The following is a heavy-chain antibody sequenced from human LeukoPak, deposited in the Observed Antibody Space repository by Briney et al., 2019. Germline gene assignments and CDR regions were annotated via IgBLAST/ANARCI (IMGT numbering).Heavy chain of an antibody. D-gene: IGHD1-7*01. CDR3: ARSLELRYYYYYMDV. CDR1: GYTFTSYD. CDR2: MNPNSGNT. Sequence: ASVKVSCTASGYTFTSYDINWVRQATGQGLEWMGWMNPNSGNTGYAQKFQGRVTMTRNTSISTAYMELSSLRSEDTAVYYCARSLELRYYYYYMDVWGKGTTVTVSS. V-gene: IGHV1-8*01. J-gene: IGHJ6*03.